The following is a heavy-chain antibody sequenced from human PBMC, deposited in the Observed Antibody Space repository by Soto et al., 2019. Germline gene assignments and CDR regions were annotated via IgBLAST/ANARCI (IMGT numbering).Heavy chain of an antibody. V-gene: IGHV6-1*01. CDR2: TYYRSKWYN. CDR1: GDSVSSNSSA. D-gene: IGHD2-8*01. CDR3: ARSGWYYNDYFDY. Sequence: PSQTLSLTFAISGDSVSSNSSAWNCISQSPSRGLEWLGRTYYRSKWYNDYAVSVKSRITINPDTSKNQFSLQLNSVTPEDTAVYYCARSGWYYNDYFDYWGQGTLVTVSS. J-gene: IGHJ4*02.